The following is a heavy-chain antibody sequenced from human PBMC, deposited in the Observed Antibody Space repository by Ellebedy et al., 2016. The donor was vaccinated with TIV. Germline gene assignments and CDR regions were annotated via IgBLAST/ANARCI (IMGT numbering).Heavy chain of an antibody. D-gene: IGHD1-26*01. V-gene: IGHV3-7*01. CDR2: INQDGSEK. CDR3: ARDKIVGATNLDY. J-gene: IGHJ4*02. Sequence: GESLKISXAASGFTFSNYAMNWVRQAPGKGLEWVANINQDGSEKHYVDSVKGRFTISRDNAKNSLYLQMNSLRAEDTAVYYCARDKIVGATNLDYWGQGTLVTVSS. CDR1: GFTFSNYA.